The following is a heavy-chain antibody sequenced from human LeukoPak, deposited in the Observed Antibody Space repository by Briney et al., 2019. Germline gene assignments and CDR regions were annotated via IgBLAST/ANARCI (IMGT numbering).Heavy chain of an antibody. J-gene: IGHJ3*02. CDR1: GGSFSGYY. Sequence: PSETLSLTCAVYGGSFSGYYWSWIRQPPGKGLEWIGEINHSGSTNYNPSLKSRVTISVDTSKNQSSLKLSSVTAADTAVYYCARGGPPSRVKWLLDAFDIWGQGTMVTVSS. V-gene: IGHV4-34*01. CDR2: INHSGST. CDR3: ARGGPPSRVKWLLDAFDI. D-gene: IGHD3-22*01.